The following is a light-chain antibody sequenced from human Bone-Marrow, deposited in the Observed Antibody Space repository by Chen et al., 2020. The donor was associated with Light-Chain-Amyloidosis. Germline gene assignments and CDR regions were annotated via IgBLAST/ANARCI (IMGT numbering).Light chain of an antibody. J-gene: IGLJ3*02. Sequence: NLLLTQPHSVSESPGKPVIISCTRSSGSISPNYVQWYQQRPGSSPTTVIYEDDQRPSGVPDRFSGSIDRSSNSVSLTISGLKTEDEADYYCQSYQGSSQGVFGGGTKLTVL. CDR2: EDD. CDR3: QSYQGSSQGV. CDR1: SGSISPNY. V-gene: IGLV6-57*01.